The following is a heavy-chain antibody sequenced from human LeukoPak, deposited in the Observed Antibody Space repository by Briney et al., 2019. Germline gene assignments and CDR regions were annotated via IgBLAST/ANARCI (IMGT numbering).Heavy chain of an antibody. D-gene: IGHD2-2*01. J-gene: IGHJ5*02. CDR1: GFTFGDYS. CDR3: AKDLSSTRPSGFDP. Sequence: GGSLRLSCAASGFTFGDYSMTWIRQAPGKGLEWVSYISGSGSTIYYADSVKGRFTISRDNAKNSLYLQMNSLRAEDTAVYYCAKDLSSTRPSGFDPWGQGTLVTVSS. CDR2: ISGSGSTI. V-gene: IGHV3-11*04.